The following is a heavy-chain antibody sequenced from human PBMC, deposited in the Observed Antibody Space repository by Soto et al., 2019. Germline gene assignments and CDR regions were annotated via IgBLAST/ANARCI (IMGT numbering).Heavy chain of an antibody. Sequence: GGAPRPSWCAPGFPLRRDAMSRVRHGPGKGLEWVSAISGSGGSTYYADSVKGRFTISRDNSKNTLYLQMNSLRAEDTAVYYCAKEDSSSWYSQADWGQGTLVTVSS. CDR3: AKEDSSSWYSQAD. CDR1: GFPLRRDA. CDR2: ISGSGGST. D-gene: IGHD6-13*01. J-gene: IGHJ4*02. V-gene: IGHV3-23*01.